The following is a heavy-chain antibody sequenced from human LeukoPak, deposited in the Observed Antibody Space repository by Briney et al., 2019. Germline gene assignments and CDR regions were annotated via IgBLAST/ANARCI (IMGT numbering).Heavy chain of an antibody. J-gene: IGHJ5*02. V-gene: IGHV4-4*02. Sequence: SETLSLTCAVSGGSTITSDWWSWVRQPPGKGLEWIGGVYHSGTTNYNPSLKSRVTISVDNSKNQFSLKVTFVTAADTAVYYCVGRRPWFDPWGQGVLVTVSS. CDR3: VGRRPWFDP. CDR1: GGSTITSDW. CDR2: VYHSGTT.